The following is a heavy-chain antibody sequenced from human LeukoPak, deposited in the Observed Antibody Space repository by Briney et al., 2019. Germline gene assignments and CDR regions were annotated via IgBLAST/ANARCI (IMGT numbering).Heavy chain of an antibody. D-gene: IGHD3-22*01. Sequence: PSKTLSLTCAVSGGSISSGGYSWSWIRQPPGKGLEWIGYIYHSGSTYYNPSLKSRVTISVDRSKNQFPLKLSSVTAADTAVYYCASLYYYDSSGPLAWGQGTLVTVSS. CDR2: IYHSGST. V-gene: IGHV4-30-2*01. CDR1: GGSISSGGYS. J-gene: IGHJ5*02. CDR3: ASLYYYDSSGPLA.